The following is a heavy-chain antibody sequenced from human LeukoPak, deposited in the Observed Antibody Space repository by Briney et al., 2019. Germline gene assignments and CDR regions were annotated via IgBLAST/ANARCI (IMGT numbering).Heavy chain of an antibody. J-gene: IGHJ3*02. D-gene: IGHD2-2*01. Sequence: ASVKVSCKASGYTFTSYDINWVRQATGQGLEWMGWMNPNSGNTGYAQKFQGRVTMTRNTSISTAYMELSSLRSEDTAVYHCARGEGRYCSSTSCYAGAFDIWGQGTMVTVSS. V-gene: IGHV1-8*01. CDR1: GYTFTSYD. CDR2: MNPNSGNT. CDR3: ARGEGRYCSSTSCYAGAFDI.